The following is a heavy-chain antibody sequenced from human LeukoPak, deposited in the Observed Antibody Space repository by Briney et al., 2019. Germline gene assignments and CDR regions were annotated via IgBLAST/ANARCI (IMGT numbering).Heavy chain of an antibody. CDR2: IYHSGST. CDR1: GGSISSGGYY. Sequence: SETLSLTCTVSGGSISSGGYYWSWVRQPPGKGLEWIGYIYHSGSTYYNPSLKSRVTTSVDRSKNQFSLKLSSVTAADTAVYYCARGVTIFGVFRGAFDIWGQGTMVTVSS. J-gene: IGHJ3*02. CDR3: ARGVTIFGVFRGAFDI. D-gene: IGHD3-3*01. V-gene: IGHV4-30-2*01.